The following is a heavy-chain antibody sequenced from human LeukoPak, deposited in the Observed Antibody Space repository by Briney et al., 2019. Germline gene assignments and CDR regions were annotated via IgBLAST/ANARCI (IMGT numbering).Heavy chain of an antibody. CDR3: AGLTIIDY. Sequence: GGTLRLSCAASGFTFSSYGMSWVRQAPGKGLEWVSSISSSSSYIYYADSVKGRFTISRDNAKNSLYLQMNSLRAEDTAVYYCAGLTIIDYWGQGTLVTVSS. CDR1: GFTFSSYG. J-gene: IGHJ4*02. D-gene: IGHD3-9*01. V-gene: IGHV3-21*01. CDR2: ISSSSSYI.